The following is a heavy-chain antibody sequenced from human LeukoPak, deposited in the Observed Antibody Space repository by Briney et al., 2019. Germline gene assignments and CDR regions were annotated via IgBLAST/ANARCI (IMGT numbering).Heavy chain of an antibody. CDR2: MNPNSGNT. D-gene: IGHD3-9*01. CDR1: GYTFTSYD. Sequence: GASVKVSCKASGYTFTSYDINWVRQATGQGLEWMGWMNPNSGNTGYAQKFQGRVTMTRNTSISTAYMELSSLRSEDTAVYYCAREAPYPYYDILTGENWFDPWGQGTLVTVSS. CDR3: AREAPYPYYDILTGENWFDP. V-gene: IGHV1-8*01. J-gene: IGHJ5*02.